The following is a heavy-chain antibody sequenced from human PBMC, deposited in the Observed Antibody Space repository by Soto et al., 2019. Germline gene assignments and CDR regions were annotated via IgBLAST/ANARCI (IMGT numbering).Heavy chain of an antibody. J-gene: IGHJ3*02. CDR3: AHRYSGTYWGRAFDI. CDR1: GFSLSTSGVG. CDR2: IYWNGDK. Sequence: SGPTLVNPTQTLTLTCTFSGFSLSTSGVGVGWIRQPPGKALEWLALIYWNGDKRYNSSLNNRLTITKDTSNNQVVLTLTNMAPVDTGTYYCAHRYSGTYWGRAFDIWGPGTVVTVSS. V-gene: IGHV2-5*01. D-gene: IGHD1-26*01.